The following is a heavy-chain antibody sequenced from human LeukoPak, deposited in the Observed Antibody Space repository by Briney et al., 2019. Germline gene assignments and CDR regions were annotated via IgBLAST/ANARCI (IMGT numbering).Heavy chain of an antibody. CDR1: GYTFTSYG. V-gene: IGHV1-18*01. CDR2: ISAYNGNT. D-gene: IGHD6-19*01. Sequence: ASVKVSCKASGYTFTSYGISWVRQAPGQGLEWMGWISAYNGNTNYTQKLQGRVTMTTDTSTSTAYMELRSLRSDDTAVYYCARVGSSGWEEGYYFDYWGQGTLVTASS. CDR3: ARVGSSGWEEGYYFDY. J-gene: IGHJ4*02.